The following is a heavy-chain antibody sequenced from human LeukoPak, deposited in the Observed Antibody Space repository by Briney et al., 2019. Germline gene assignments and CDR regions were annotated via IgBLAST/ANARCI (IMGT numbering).Heavy chain of an antibody. CDR1: GYTISSGYY. CDR2: IYHSGST. V-gene: IGHV4-38-2*01. Sequence: SETLSLTCAVSGYTISSGYYWGWIRQPPGKGLEWIGSIYHSGSTYYNPSLKSRVTISVDTSKNQFSLKLSSVTAADTAVYYCARPSGQYYYGSGTEFHYWGQGTLVTVSS. CDR3: ARPSGQYYYGSGTEFHY. D-gene: IGHD3-10*01. J-gene: IGHJ4*02.